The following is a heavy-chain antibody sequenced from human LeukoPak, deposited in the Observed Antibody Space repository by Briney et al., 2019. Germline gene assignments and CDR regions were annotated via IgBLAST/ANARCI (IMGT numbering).Heavy chain of an antibody. CDR2: IYYSGST. J-gene: IGHJ4*02. V-gene: IGHV4-59*01. CDR1: GGSISSYY. Sequence: ETLSLTCTVSGGSISSYYWSWIRQPPGKGLEWIGYIYYSGSTNYNPSLKSRVTISVDTSKNQFSLKLSSVTAADTAVYYCARGWRGTLRGYPPYWGQGTLVTVSS. D-gene: IGHD3-22*01. CDR3: ARGWRGTLRGYPPY.